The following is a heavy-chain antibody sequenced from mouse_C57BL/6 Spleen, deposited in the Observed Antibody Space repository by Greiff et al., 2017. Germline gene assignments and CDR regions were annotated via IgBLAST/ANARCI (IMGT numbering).Heavy chain of an antibody. CDR2: INPNNGGT. J-gene: IGHJ3*01. V-gene: IGHV1-26*01. D-gene: IGHD1-1*01. Sequence: EVQLQQSGPELVKPGASVKISCKASGYTFTDYYMNWVKQSHGKSLEWIGDINPNNGGTSYNQKFKGKATLTVDKSSSSAYMELRSLTSEDSAVYYCASSVLEFAYWGQAALVTVSA. CDR3: ASSVLEFAY. CDR1: GYTFTDYY.